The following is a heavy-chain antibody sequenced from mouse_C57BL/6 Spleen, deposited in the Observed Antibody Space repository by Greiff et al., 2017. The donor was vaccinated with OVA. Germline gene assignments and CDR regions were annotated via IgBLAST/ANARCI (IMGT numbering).Heavy chain of an antibody. D-gene: IGHD2-3*01. V-gene: IGHV5-4*01. J-gene: IGHJ2*01. CDR3: AREGYDGYFDY. CDR2: ISDGGSYT. CDR1: GFTFSSYA. Sequence: EVHLVESGGGLVKPGGSLKLSCAASGFTFSSYAMSWVRQTPEKRLEWVATISDGGSYTYYPDNVKGRFTISRDNAKNNLYLHMSHLKSEDTAMYYCAREGYDGYFDYWGQGTTLTVSS.